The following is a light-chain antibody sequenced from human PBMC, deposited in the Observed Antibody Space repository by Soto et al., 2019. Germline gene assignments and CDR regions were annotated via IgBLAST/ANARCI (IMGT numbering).Light chain of an antibody. CDR1: SSNIGAGYD. J-gene: IGLJ3*02. Sequence: QSVLTQPPSVSGAPGQRVTISCIGSSSNIGAGYDVHWYQQLPGRAPNLLISRNSNRPSGVPDRFSASKSGASASLTITGLQPEDEADYYCQSYDTSVNGLFGGGTKLTVL. CDR2: RNS. V-gene: IGLV1-40*01. CDR3: QSYDTSVNGL.